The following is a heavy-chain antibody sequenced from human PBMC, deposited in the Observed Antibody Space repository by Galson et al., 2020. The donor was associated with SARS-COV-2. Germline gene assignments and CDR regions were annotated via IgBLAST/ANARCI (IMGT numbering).Heavy chain of an antibody. CDR2: ITDNAGST. Sequence: GESLKISCAASGFTFSSYPMSWVRQAPGKGLEWVSAITDNAGSTHYADSVKGRFTISRDNSKNTLYLQMNSLRAEDTAVYYCARDPSYCSGGSCYPEPRYYFDYWGQGTLVTVSS. CDR1: GFTFSSYP. J-gene: IGHJ4*02. V-gene: IGHV3-23*01. D-gene: IGHD2-15*01. CDR3: ARDPSYCSGGSCYPEPRYYFDY.